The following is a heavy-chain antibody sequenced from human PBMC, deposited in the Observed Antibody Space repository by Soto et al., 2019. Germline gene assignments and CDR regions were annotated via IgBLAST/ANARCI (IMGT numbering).Heavy chain of an antibody. V-gene: IGHV1-18*01. D-gene: IGHD3-9*01. CDR3: ARDPNGYALLTGYYGPPRDACDS. J-gene: IGHJ3*02. Sequence: ASVKVSCKASGYTFTSYGISWVRQAPGQGLEWMGWISAYNGNTNYAQKLQGRVTMTTDTSTSTAYMELRSLRSDDTAGYYCARDPNGYALLTGYYGPPRDACDSWGKVPMVTV. CDR2: ISAYNGNT. CDR1: GYTFTSYG.